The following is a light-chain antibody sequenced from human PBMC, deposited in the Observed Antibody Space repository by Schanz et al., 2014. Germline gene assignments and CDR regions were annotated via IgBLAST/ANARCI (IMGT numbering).Light chain of an antibody. J-gene: IGLJ2*01. CDR2: DVS. Sequence: HSALTQPASVSGSPGQSITISCTGPSSDVGTYTLVSWYQQHPGKAPKLMIYDVSDRPSGVSNRFSGSKSGNTASLTVSGXXXEDEADYYCSSYTSSSTLIFGGGTKLTVL. CDR3: SSYTSSSTLI. V-gene: IGLV2-14*02. CDR1: SSDVGTYTL.